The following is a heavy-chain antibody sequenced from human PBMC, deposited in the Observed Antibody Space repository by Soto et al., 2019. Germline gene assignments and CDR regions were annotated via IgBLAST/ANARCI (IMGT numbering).Heavy chain of an antibody. CDR2: MNPSNGNA. J-gene: IGHJ4*02. V-gene: IGHV1-8*01. D-gene: IGHD1-1*01. Sequence: ASVKVSFKASGYTFITCDINWVRQATGQGLEWMGWMNPSNGNAGYAQKFQGRLTMTRNTSISTAYMELSSLRSDDTAVYFWAGRKERSGPNFLDSWGEGSLVTFSS. CDR1: GYTFITCD. CDR3: AGRKERSGPNFLDS.